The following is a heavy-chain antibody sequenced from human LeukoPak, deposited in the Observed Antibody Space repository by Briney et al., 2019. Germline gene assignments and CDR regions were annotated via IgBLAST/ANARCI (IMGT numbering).Heavy chain of an antibody. D-gene: IGHD6-19*01. V-gene: IGHV4-34*01. J-gene: IGHJ4*02. Sequence: SETLSLTCAVYGGSFSGYYWSWIRQPPGKGLEWTGEINHSGSTNYNPSLKSRVTISVDTSKNQFSLKLSSVTAADTAVYYCARGAIPMRQYSSGCYYGPVFDYWGQGTLVTVSS. CDR1: GGSFSGYY. CDR2: INHSGST. CDR3: ARGAIPMRQYSSGCYYGPVFDY.